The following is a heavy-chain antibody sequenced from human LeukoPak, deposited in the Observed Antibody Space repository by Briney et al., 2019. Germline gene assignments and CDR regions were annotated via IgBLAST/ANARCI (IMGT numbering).Heavy chain of an antibody. CDR2: IHWDDDK. CDR3: ARRRWEVPFDY. J-gene: IGHJ4*02. Sequence: SGPTLVKPTQTLTVTCTFSGFSLRTSGVGVGWIRQPPGKALEWLALIHWDDDKRYSPSLKSRLTITKDTSKKQVVVTMTNMDPVDSATYYCARRRWEVPFDYWGQGILVTVSS. CDR1: GFSLRTSGVG. V-gene: IGHV2-5*02. D-gene: IGHD4-23*01.